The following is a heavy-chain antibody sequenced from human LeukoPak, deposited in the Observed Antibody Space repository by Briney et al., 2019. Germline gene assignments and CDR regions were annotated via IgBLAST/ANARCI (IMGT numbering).Heavy chain of an antibody. CDR2: INPDGSNT. CDR1: GFTFSNYW. CDR3: THLGWFDP. V-gene: IGHV3-74*01. J-gene: IGHJ5*02. Sequence: HPGGSLRLSCAASGFTFSNYWMHWVRQDPGKGLVWVSYINPDGSNTNYADSVKGRFTISRDNAKNALYLQMNSLRAEDTAVYYCTHLGWFDPWGQGTLVTVSS.